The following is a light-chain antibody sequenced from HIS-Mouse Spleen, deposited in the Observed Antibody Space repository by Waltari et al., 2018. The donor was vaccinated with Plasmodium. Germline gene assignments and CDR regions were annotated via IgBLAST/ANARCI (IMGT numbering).Light chain of an antibody. Sequence: QSVLTQPPSASGTPGQRVTISSGSSSNIGSNTVNWYQQLPGTAPKLLIYSNNQRPSGVPDRFSGSKSGTSASLAISGLQSEDEADYYCAAWDDSLNGVVFGGGTKLTVL. J-gene: IGLJ2*01. V-gene: IGLV1-44*01. CDR1: SSNIGSNT. CDR2: SNN. CDR3: AAWDDSLNGVV.